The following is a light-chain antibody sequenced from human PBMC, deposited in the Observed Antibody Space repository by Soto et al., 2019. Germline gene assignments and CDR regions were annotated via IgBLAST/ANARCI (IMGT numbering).Light chain of an antibody. J-gene: IGLJ2*01. CDR1: SSDVGGYDF. CDR2: EVS. Sequence: QSALTQPRSVSGSPGQSVTVSCTGTSSDVGGYDFVSWYQQHPGRVPKLMIYEVSNRPSGVSNRFSASKSGNTASLTISGLQAEDEADYYCCSYRSTSTLVFGGGTQLTVL. V-gene: IGLV2-14*01. CDR3: CSYRSTSTLV.